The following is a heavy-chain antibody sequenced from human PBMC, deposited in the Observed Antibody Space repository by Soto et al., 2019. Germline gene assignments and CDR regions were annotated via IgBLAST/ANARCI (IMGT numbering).Heavy chain of an antibody. CDR2: IYPGDSDT. CDR1: GYSFTSYW. Sequence: GESLKISCKGSGYSFTSYWIGWVRQMPGKGLEWMGIIYPGDSDTRYSPSFQGQVTISADKSISTASLQWSSLKASDPAMFFCARHEGYYGSPAAGLFDYWGQGTLVTVSS. CDR3: ARHEGYYGSPAAGLFDY. V-gene: IGHV5-51*01. D-gene: IGHD3-10*01. J-gene: IGHJ4*02.